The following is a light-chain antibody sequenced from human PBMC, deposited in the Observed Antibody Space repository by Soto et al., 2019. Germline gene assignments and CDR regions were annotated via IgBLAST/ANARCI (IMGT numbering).Light chain of an antibody. J-gene: IGLJ1*01. CDR1: SSDVGSYKF. Sequence: QSALTQPASVSESPGQSITISCTGTSSDVGSYKFVSWYQHHPGKAPKLMIYDVTKRPSGVPDRFSGSKAGNTASLTVSGLQAEDEADYYCSSHAGGDNYVFGSGTKLTVL. CDR2: DVT. V-gene: IGLV2-8*01. CDR3: SSHAGGDNYV.